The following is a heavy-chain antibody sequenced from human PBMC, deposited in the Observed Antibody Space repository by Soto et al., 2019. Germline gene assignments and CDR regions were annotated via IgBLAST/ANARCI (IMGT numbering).Heavy chain of an antibody. Sequence: HVQLQESGPGLVKPAGTLSLTCAVSGGAISSTNWWTWVRMSPGRGLEWIGEIYHSGTTNYSPSLNSRVTIAVDMSTIPFSLTLLSVASAGTAVYYCAFPATADFDYWGKGILVTVSS. D-gene: IGHD6-13*01. V-gene: IGHV4-4*02. CDR1: GGAISSTNW. CDR3: AFPATADFDY. CDR2: IYHSGTT. J-gene: IGHJ4*02.